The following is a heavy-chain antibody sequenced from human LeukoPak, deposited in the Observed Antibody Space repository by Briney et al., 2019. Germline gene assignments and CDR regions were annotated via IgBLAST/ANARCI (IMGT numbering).Heavy chain of an antibody. CDR1: GGSISSYY. CDR3: AREPSTGYNAWYYGMDV. D-gene: IGHD3-9*01. Sequence: PSETPSHTCTVSGGSISSYYWSWIRPPAGERLEWIGRIYTSGSTDYNPSLKSRVSMSVDTSKNQFSLRLSSVTAADTAVYYCAREPSTGYNAWYYGMDVWGQGTTVTVSS. V-gene: IGHV4-4*07. J-gene: IGHJ6*02. CDR2: IYTSGST.